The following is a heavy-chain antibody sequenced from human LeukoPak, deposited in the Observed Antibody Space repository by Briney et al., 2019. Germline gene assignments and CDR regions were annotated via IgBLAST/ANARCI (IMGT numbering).Heavy chain of an antibody. Sequence: SETLSLTCTVSGGSIRSSSYYWGWIRQPPGKGLEWIGSTYYSGSTYYNASLKSRGTISVDTSKNQFSLKLNSVTAADTAVYFCARQVVAVAGTGYFDYWGQGTLVTVSS. CDR3: ARQVVAVAGTGYFDY. CDR1: GGSIRSSSYY. CDR2: TYYSGST. J-gene: IGHJ4*02. V-gene: IGHV4-39*01. D-gene: IGHD6-19*01.